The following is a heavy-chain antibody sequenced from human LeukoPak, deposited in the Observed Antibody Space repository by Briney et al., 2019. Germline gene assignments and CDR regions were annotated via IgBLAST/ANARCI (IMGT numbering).Heavy chain of an antibody. CDR2: ITSRGMT. CDR1: GFTFSSYS. D-gene: IGHD3-16*01. V-gene: IGHV3-23*01. J-gene: IGHJ1*01. CDR3: AKDSDWGRYDD. Sequence: GGSLRLSCAASGFTFSSYSMNWVRQAPGKGLEWGAGITSRGMTYYADSVRGRFTVSRDNSKNMVWLQMNSLRAEDTAVYYCAKDSDWGRYDDWGQGALVTVSS.